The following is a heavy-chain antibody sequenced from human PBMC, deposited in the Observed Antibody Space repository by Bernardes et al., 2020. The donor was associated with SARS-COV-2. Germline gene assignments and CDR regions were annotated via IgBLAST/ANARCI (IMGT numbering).Heavy chain of an antibody. CDR3: ASGAQCVLPCFFDL. CDR1: GFTFSSYG. V-gene: IGHV3-30*03. CDR2: ISYAGSNK. D-gene: IGHD2-15*01. J-gene: IGHJ2*01. Sequence: GGSLRLSCAASGFTFSSYGMHWVRQAPGKGLEWVAVISYAGSNKYYADSVKGRFTISRDNSKNTLYLQMNSLIAGDTAGYYCASGAQCVLPCFFDLCRRGTLVTVSS.